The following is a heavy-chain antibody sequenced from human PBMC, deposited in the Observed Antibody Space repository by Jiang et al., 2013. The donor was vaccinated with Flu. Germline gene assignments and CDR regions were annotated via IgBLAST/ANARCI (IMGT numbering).Heavy chain of an antibody. CDR3: AKVAVPGIAVAGPPVGGGMDV. D-gene: IGHD6-19*01. Sequence: FSSYGMHWVRPGSGQGGWSGWQLYHMMESNKYYADSVKGRFTISRDNSKNTLYLQMNSLRAEDTAVYYCAKVAVPGIAVAGPPVGGGMDVWGQGTTVTVSS. CDR1: FSSYG. J-gene: IGHJ6*02. CDR2: YHMMESNK. V-gene: IGHV3-30*18.